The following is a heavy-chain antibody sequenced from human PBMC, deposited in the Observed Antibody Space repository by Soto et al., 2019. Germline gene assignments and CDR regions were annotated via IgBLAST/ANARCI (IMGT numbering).Heavy chain of an antibody. J-gene: IGHJ4*02. D-gene: IGHD2-15*01. CDR2: IYYSGST. V-gene: IGHV4-59*08. Sequence: SETLSLTCTVSGGSISSYYWSWIRQPPGEGLEWIGYIYYSGSTNYNPSLKSRVSISVDTSKNQFSLNMASLTAADTAVYYCARAVGILYHYFDSWGQGTLVTVSS. CDR3: ARAVGILYHYFDS. CDR1: GGSISSYY.